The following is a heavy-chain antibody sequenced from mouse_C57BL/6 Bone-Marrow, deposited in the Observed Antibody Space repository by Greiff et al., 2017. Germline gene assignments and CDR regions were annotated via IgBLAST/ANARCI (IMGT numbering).Heavy chain of an antibody. V-gene: IGHV1-19*01. CDR3: ARGGPGTGVYFDY. J-gene: IGHJ2*01. CDR2: INPYNGGT. D-gene: IGHD4-1*01. Sequence: EVQRVESGPVLVKPGASVKMSCKASGYTFTDYYMNWVKQSHGKSLEWIGVINPYNGGTSYNQKFKGKATLTVAKSSSTAYMELNSLTSEDAAVYDCARGGPGTGVYFDYWGRGTTLTVSS. CDR1: GYTFTDYY.